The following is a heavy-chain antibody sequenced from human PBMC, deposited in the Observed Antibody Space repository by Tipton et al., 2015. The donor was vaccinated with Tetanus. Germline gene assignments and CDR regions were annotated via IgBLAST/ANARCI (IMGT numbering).Heavy chain of an antibody. CDR1: GSTSSSHW. V-gene: IGHV3-74*01. Sequence: AVSGSTSSSHWMHWVRQAPGKGLVWVSRINSDGSSTGYADSVKGRFTISRDNAKNTLYLQMNSLRAEDTAVYYCARDSSMAVADPILWYWGQGTLVTVSS. CDR3: ARDSSMAVADPILWY. J-gene: IGHJ4*02. D-gene: IGHD6-19*01. CDR2: INSDGSST.